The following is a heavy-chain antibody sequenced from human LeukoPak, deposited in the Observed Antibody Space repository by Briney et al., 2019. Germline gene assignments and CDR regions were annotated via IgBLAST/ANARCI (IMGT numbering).Heavy chain of an antibody. D-gene: IGHD3-9*01. J-gene: IGHJ6*03. V-gene: IGHV4-34*01. CDR3: ARGRSYDILTGYYYYYYMDV. CDR2: INHSGST. Sequence: TASETLSLTCTFYDGSFSGYYWSWIRQPPGKGLEWIGEINHSGSTNYNPSLKSRVTISVDTSKNQFSLKLSSVTAADTAVYYCARGRSYDILTGYYYYYYMDVWGKGTTVTISS. CDR1: DGSFSGYY.